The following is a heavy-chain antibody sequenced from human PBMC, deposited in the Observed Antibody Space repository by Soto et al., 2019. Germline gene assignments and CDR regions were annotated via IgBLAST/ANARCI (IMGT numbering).Heavy chain of an antibody. CDR3: ANRRGFLYYFDY. J-gene: IGHJ4*02. D-gene: IGHD1-26*01. V-gene: IGHV3-30*18. CDR1: GFTFSNYG. CDR2: ISYDGSNK. Sequence: QVQLVESGGGVVQPGRSLRLSCAASGFTFSNYGMHWVRQAPGKGLEWVAVISYDGSNKYYADSVKGRFTISRDNSMNTLYLQMNSLRAEDTAVYYCANRRGFLYYFDYWGQGTLVTVSS.